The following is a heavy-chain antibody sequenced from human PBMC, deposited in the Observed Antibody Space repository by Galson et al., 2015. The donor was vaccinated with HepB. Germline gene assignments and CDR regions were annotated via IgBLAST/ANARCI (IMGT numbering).Heavy chain of an antibody. CDR1: GFTFSSYA. J-gene: IGHJ5*01. CDR3: AKTGHSTGSYPDS. D-gene: IGHD6-19*01. Sequence: SLRLSCAASGFTFSSYAMSWVRQAPGKGLECVALISGSGVSTYYADSVKGRFTISRDNSKNALYLQMNGLRAEDTAVYYCAKTGHSTGSYPDSWGQATLVTVSS. CDR2: ISGSGVST. V-gene: IGHV3-23*01.